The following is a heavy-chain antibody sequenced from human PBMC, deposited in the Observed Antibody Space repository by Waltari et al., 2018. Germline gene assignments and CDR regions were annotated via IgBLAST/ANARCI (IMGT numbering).Heavy chain of an antibody. CDR1: GFSVSGNW. Sequence: EVQLEESGGDLVQPGGSLRLSCAASGFSVSGNWMHWVRQAPGKGLVGVSRINRDGSSTSYADSVKGRFTISRDNAKNTLYLQMNSLRAEDTAVYYCARGPYGYWGLLDYWGQGTLVTVSS. D-gene: IGHD5-18*01. CDR3: ARGPYGYWGLLDY. V-gene: IGHV3-74*01. J-gene: IGHJ4*02. CDR2: INRDGSST.